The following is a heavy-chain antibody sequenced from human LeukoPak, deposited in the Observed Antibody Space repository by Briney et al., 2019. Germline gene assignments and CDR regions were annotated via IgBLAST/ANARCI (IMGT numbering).Heavy chain of an antibody. J-gene: IGHJ2*01. V-gene: IGHV3-21*01. CDR2: ISSRSIYI. Sequence: GRSLRLSCAASGFTFDDYAMNWVRQAPGKGLEWVSSISSRSIYIYYADSVKGRFTISRDNAKNSLFLQMNSLRAEDTAVYYCARTPGGDSTGYYPWYFDLWGRGTLVTVSS. CDR1: GFTFDDYA. CDR3: ARTPGGDSTGYYPWYFDL. D-gene: IGHD3-22*01.